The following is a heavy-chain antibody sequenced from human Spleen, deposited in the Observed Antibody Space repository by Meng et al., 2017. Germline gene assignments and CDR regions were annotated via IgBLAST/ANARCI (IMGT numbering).Heavy chain of an antibody. CDR1: GGTFRNFW. CDR2: IVSDGGIT. V-gene: IGHV3-74*01. CDR3: ARDLGWVLFDY. Sequence: GESLKISCVASGGTFRNFWMTWVRQSPGKGLEWISRIVSDGGITTYADSVKGRFTVSRDNAKNTLYLQMNSLRADDTAVYYCARDLGWVLFDYWGQGALVTVSS. D-gene: IGHD3-3*01. J-gene: IGHJ4*02.